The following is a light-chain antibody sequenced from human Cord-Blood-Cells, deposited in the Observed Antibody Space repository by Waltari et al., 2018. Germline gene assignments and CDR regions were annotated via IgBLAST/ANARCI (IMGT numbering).Light chain of an antibody. J-gene: IGKJ2*02. CDR3: QQSYSTLWGT. CDR1: QSISSY. V-gene: IGKV1-39*01. Sequence: DIQMTQSPSSLSASVGDRVTITCRASQSISSYLNWYQQKPGKAPKLLIYAASSLQSGVPSRFSGSGSGIDFTLTISSLQPEDFATYYCQQSYSTLWGTFGQGTKLEIK. CDR2: AAS.